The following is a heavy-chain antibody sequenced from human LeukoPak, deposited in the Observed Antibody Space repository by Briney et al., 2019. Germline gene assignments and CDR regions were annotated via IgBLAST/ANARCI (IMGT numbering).Heavy chain of an antibody. CDR1: GFTFSSYA. CDR3: ARDYYYDSSGYWDYYFDY. J-gene: IGHJ4*02. V-gene: IGHV3-33*08. D-gene: IGHD3-22*01. CDR2: IWYDGSNK. Sequence: GGSLRLSCAASGFTFSSYAMTWVRQAPGKGLEWVAVIWYDGSNKYYADSVKGRFTISRDNSKNTLYLEMNSLRAEDTAVYYCARDYYYDSSGYWDYYFDYWGQGTLVSVSS.